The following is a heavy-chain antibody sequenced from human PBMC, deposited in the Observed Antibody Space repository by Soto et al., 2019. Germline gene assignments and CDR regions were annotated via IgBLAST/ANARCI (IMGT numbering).Heavy chain of an antibody. CDR1: GFTFSSYG. Sequence: QVQLVESGGGVVQPGRSLRLSCAASGFTFSSYGMHWVRQAPGKGLEWVVVIWYDGSNKYYADSVKGRFTISRDNSKNTLYLQMNSLRAEDTAVYYCARGGSAKDFWSAPYYFDYWGQGTLVTVSS. J-gene: IGHJ4*02. V-gene: IGHV3-33*01. CDR3: ARGGSAKDFWSAPYYFDY. D-gene: IGHD3-3*01. CDR2: IWYDGSNK.